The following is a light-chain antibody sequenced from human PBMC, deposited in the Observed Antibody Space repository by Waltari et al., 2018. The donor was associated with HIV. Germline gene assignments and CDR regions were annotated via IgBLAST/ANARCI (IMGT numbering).Light chain of an antibody. J-gene: IGLJ3*02. CDR2: DIS. V-gene: IGLV2-14*03. Sequence: QSALTQPASVSGSPGQSITISCTGSSSDVGGYNYVSWYQQHPGKAPSLMIYDISTRPSGVSVRFSGSKSGDTASLTISGLQAEDEADYYCESYTSTSVWVFGGGTRLTVL. CDR1: SSDVGGYNY. CDR3: ESYTSTSVWV.